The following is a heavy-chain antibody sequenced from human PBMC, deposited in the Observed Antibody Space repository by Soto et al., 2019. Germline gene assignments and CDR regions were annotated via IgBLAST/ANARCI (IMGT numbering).Heavy chain of an antibody. Sequence: SETLSLTCTVSGGSISSGDYYWSWIRQPPGKGLEWIGDIYHSGSTNYNPSLKSRVTISVDTSKNQFSLKLSSVTAADTAVYYCARAKLLLLVYMDVWGKGTTVTVSS. CDR1: GGSISSGDYY. V-gene: IGHV4-30-4*01. D-gene: IGHD2-15*01. CDR2: IYHSGST. CDR3: ARAKLLLLVYMDV. J-gene: IGHJ6*03.